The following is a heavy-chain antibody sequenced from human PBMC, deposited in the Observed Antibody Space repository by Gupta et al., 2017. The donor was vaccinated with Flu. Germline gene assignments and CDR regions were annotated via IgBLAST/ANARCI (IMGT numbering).Heavy chain of an antibody. D-gene: IGHD1-26*01. V-gene: IGHV3-30*18. J-gene: IGHJ6*02. CDR1: GFTFRNSG. CDR2: ISHDGSSK. Sequence: QDKVVESGGAVVQPGRSLRLSCAASGFTFRNSGRHWARQAPGKGLEWVAVISHDGSSKDYAESVEGRFTISRDNAKNTLYLQMNSLRADDTAVFYCAKDWRWESNLYGMNVWGPGTTVIVSS. CDR3: AKDWRWESNLYGMNV.